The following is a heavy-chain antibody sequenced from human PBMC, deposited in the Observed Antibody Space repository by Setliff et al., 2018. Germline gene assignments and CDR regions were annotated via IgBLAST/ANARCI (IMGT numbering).Heavy chain of an antibody. Sequence: SVKVSCKASGGTVSSYDISWVRQAPGQGLELMGRIIPIFGTANYAQKFQGRVTITADKSTSKAYMELSRLRSEDTAVYYCAISTIFGVVSPIPDAFDIWGQGKRVTVSS. V-gene: IGHV1-69*06. D-gene: IGHD3-3*01. CDR2: IIPIFGTA. CDR3: AISTIFGVVSPIPDAFDI. CDR1: GGTVSSYD. J-gene: IGHJ3*02.